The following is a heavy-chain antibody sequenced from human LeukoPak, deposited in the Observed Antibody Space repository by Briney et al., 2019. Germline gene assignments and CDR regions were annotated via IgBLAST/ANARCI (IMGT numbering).Heavy chain of an antibody. J-gene: IGHJ4*02. D-gene: IGHD3-3*01. CDR1: RFTFSSYS. V-gene: IGHV3-21*01. CDR2: ISSSSSYI. Sequence: GGSLRLSCAASRFTFSSYSMNWVRQAPGEGLEWVSSISSSSSYIYYADSVKGRFTISRDNAKNSLYLQMNSLRAEDTAVYYCSYYDFDYWGQGTLVTVSS. CDR3: SYYDFDY.